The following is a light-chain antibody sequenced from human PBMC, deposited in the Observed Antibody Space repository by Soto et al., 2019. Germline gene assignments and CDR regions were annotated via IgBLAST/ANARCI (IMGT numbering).Light chain of an antibody. CDR1: SSDVGGYNY. Sequence: QSALTQPASVSGSPGQSITISCTGTSSDVGGYNYVSWYQQHPGKAPKLMIYEVSNRPSGVSNRFSGSKSGNTASLTISGLQAEDEADYYCSSYTSSREVFGTGTQLTVL. CDR3: SSYTSSREV. J-gene: IGLJ1*01. CDR2: EVS. V-gene: IGLV2-14*01.